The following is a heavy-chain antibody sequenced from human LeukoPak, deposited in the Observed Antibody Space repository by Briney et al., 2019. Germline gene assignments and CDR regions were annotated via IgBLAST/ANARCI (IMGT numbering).Heavy chain of an antibody. V-gene: IGHV1-69*06. CDR3: ARDLGSQMTTISDWFDP. J-gene: IGHJ5*02. CDR1: GGTFSSYA. CDR2: IIPIFGTA. Sequence: SVKVSCKASGGTFSSYAISWVRQAPGQGLEWMGGIIPIFGTANYAQKFQGRVTITADKSTSTAYMELSSLRSEDTAVYFCARDLGSQMTTISDWFDPWGQGTLVTVSS. D-gene: IGHD5-24*01.